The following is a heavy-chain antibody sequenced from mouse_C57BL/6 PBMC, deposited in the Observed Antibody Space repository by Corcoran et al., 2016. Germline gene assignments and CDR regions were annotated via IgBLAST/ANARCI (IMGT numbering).Heavy chain of an antibody. Sequence: QVQLKQSGAELVRPGASVKLSCKASGYTFTDYYINWVKQRPGQGLEWIARIYPGSGNTYYNEKFKGKATLTAEKSSSTAYMQLSSLTSEDSAVYFCARGLYDGYISWFAYWGQGTLVTVSA. D-gene: IGHD2-3*01. V-gene: IGHV1-76*01. CDR3: ARGLYDGYISWFAY. CDR1: GYTFTDYY. J-gene: IGHJ3*01. CDR2: IYPGSGNT.